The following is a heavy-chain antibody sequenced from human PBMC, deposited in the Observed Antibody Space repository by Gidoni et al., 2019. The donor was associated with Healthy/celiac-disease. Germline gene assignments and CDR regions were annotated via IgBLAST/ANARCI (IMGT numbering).Heavy chain of an antibody. CDR3: VTSPGTEWELPADY. CDR2: ISSNGGST. Sequence: EVQLVESGGGLVQPGGSLRLSCSASGFTFSSYSMHWVRQAPGNGLEYVSAISSNGGSTYYADSVKGRFTISRDNSKNPLYLQMSSLRAEDTAVYYCVTSPGTEWELPADYWGQGTLVTVSS. J-gene: IGHJ4*02. V-gene: IGHV3-64D*06. D-gene: IGHD1-26*01. CDR1: GFTFSSYS.